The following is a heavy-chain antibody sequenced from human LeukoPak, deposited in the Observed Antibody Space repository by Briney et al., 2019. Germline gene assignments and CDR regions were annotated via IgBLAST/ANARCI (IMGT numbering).Heavy chain of an antibody. CDR1: GGSISSGGYY. J-gene: IGHJ6*02. CDR2: IYYSGST. Sequence: SQTLSLTCTVSGGSISSGGYYWSWIRQHPGKGLEWIGYIYYSGSTYYNPSLKSRVTISVDTSKNQFSLKLSSVTAADTAVYYCARDSREDTMNYYGMDVWGQGTTVTVSS. V-gene: IGHV4-31*03. D-gene: IGHD3-22*01. CDR3: ARDSREDTMNYYGMDV.